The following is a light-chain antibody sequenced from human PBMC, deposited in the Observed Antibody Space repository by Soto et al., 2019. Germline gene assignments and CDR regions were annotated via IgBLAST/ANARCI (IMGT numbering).Light chain of an antibody. CDR1: QSIGSNF. J-gene: IGKJ5*01. Sequence: EIVLTQSPGTLSLSPGEGATLSCRASQSIGSNFLAWYQQKRGQAPRLLIHGASNRATGIPDRFSGSGSGTDFTLTISSLQSEDFAVYYCQQYDKWPPITFGQGTRLEIK. CDR2: GAS. V-gene: IGKV3-20*01. CDR3: QQYDKWPPIT.